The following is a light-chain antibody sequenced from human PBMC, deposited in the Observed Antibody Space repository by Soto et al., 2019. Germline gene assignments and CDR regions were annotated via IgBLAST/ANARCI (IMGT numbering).Light chain of an antibody. CDR2: DAS. V-gene: IGKV3-15*01. CDR3: QQYNSWPAIT. Sequence: EIVMTQSPATLSVSPGERATLSCRARQSVSDNLAWYQQKPGQAPRLLIYDASTRATGIPARFSGSGYGTEFTLSISSMQSEYLAVSYCQQYNSWPAITFGQRTRLEIK. J-gene: IGKJ5*01. CDR1: QSVSDN.